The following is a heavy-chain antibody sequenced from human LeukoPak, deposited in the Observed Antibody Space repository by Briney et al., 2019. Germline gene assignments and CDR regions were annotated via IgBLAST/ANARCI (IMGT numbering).Heavy chain of an antibody. CDR1: GYTFTSYY. CDR2: IDPNSGGT. V-gene: IGHV1-2*06. CDR3: ARGATWSFDS. Sequence: ASVKVSCKASGYTFTSYYMHWVRQAPGQGLEWMGRIDPNSGGTKYAQKFQGRVTMTTDTSVSTAYMELSGLRSDDTAVYYCARGATWSFDSWGQGTLVTVSS. D-gene: IGHD2-8*02. J-gene: IGHJ4*02.